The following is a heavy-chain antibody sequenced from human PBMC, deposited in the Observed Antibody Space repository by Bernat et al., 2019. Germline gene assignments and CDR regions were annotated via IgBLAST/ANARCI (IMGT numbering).Heavy chain of an antibody. V-gene: IGHV3-7*03. CDR3: ARVRCTSRNFDY. D-gene: IGHD2-8*01. CDR1: GFTFRGYW. J-gene: IGHJ4*02. CDR2: IKQDGSEK. Sequence: EVQLVESGGGLVQPGGSLRLSCAASGFTFRGYWMTWVRQAPGKGLEWVANIKQDGSEKYYVDSVKGRFTISRDNAKNSLDLQMNSLRGEDTAVYYCARVRCTSRNFDYWGQGTLVTVSS.